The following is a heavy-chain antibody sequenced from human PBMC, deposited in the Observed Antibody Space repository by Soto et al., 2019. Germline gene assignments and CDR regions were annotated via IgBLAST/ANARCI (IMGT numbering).Heavy chain of an antibody. V-gene: IGHV1-2*02. Sequence: QVQLVQSGAGVKKPGASVKVSCKASGYTFTDYYMHWVRQAPGQGLEWMGWINPTSGGTNYAQNFQGRVTMTRDTSISTLYMELRRLASDDTAVYYCATEGEMAALTWGQGTLVTVSS. CDR2: INPTSGGT. CDR3: ATEGEMAALT. CDR1: GYTFTDYY. D-gene: IGHD6-19*01. J-gene: IGHJ5*02.